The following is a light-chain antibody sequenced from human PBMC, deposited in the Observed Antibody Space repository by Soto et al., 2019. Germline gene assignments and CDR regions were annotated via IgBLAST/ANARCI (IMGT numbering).Light chain of an antibody. J-gene: IGLJ2*01. CDR2: EVT. V-gene: IGLV2-14*01. CDR1: SSDVGGYNY. CDR3: SSYTSNRTGGL. Sequence: QSVLTQPASVSGSPGQSITISCTGTSSDVGGYNYVSWYQHHPGKAPKLIIYEVTNRPSGVSNRFSGSKSDNTASLTISGLQGEDEADYYCSSYTSNRTGGLFGGGTKLTVL.